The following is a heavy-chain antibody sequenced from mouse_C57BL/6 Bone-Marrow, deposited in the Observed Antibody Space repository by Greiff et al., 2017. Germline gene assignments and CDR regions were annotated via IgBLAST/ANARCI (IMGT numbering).Heavy chain of an antibody. J-gene: IGHJ3*01. D-gene: IGHD3-2*02. V-gene: IGHV1-75*01. CDR2: IFPGSGST. CDR1: GYTFTDSY. CDR3: ARSGYVGPY. Sequence: QVQLQQSGPELVKPGASVKISCKASGYTFTDSYINWVKQRPGQGLEWIGWIFPGSGSTYYNEKFKGKATLTVDNSSSTAYMLLSSLTSEYSAVYFCARSGYVGPYWGQGTLVTVSA.